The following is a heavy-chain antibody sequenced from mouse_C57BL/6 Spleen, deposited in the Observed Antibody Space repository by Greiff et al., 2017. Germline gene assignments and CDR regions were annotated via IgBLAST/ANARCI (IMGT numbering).Heavy chain of an antibody. Sequence: QVQLQQPGAELVRPGSSVKLSCKASGYTFTSYWMHWVKQRPIQGLEWIGKIDPSDSETHYNQKFKDKATLTVDTSSSTAYMPLSSLTAEYSSVYSCTRKNYFDYWGQGTTLTVSS. CDR2: IDPSDSET. CDR3: TRKNYFDY. CDR1: GYTFTSYW. V-gene: IGHV1-52*01. J-gene: IGHJ2*01.